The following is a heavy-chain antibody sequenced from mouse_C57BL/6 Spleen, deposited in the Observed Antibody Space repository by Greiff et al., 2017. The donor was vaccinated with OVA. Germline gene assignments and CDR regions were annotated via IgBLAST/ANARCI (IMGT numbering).Heavy chain of an antibody. CDR1: GYTFTSYW. V-gene: IGHV1-7*01. J-gene: IGHJ2*01. CDR3: SRSIYYGNYGN. CDR2: INSSSGYT. Sequence: QVQLQESGAELAKPGASVKLSCKASGYTFTSYWMHWVKQRPGQGLEWIGYINSSSGYTKYNQKFKDKATLTADKSSSTAYMPLSSLTYEDSAVDYCSRSIYYGNYGNWGQGTTLTVSS. D-gene: IGHD2-1*01.